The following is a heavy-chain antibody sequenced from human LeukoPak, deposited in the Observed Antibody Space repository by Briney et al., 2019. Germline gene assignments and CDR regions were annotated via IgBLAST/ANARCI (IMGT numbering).Heavy chain of an antibody. CDR3: ARISAGRYGMDV. CDR2: VYYTGST. J-gene: IGHJ6*02. Sequence: SETLSVTCTVSGGSVTSGGYYWSWIRQHPGKGLEWIGYVYYTGSTYYNPSLKSRVTISPDTSKNQFSLKVSSVTAADTAVYCCARISAGRYGMDVWGQGTTVTVSS. CDR1: GGSVTSGGYY. V-gene: IGHV4-31*03. D-gene: IGHD6-6*01.